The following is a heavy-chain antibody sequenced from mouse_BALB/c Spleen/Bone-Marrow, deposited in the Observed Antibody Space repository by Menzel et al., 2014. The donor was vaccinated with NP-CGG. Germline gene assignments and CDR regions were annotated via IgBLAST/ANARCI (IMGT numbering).Heavy chain of an antibody. J-gene: IGHJ3*01. CDR3: ARNYRYAWFVY. V-gene: IGHV1-53*01. D-gene: IGHD2-14*01. CDR1: GNTFTSSW. CDR2: INPSNGGT. Sequence: VQLQQSGAELVNPGASVKLPCKASGNTFTSSWMHWVQPRPGQGFAWIGEINPSNGGTNYNEKFKKNATLTTDKSSSTAYMQFSRLTSEDSAVYFCARNYRYAWFVYWGQGTLVTVSA.